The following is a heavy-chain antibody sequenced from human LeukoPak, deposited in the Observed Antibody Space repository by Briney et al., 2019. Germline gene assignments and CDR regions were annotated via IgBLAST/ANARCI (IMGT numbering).Heavy chain of an antibody. J-gene: IGHJ3*02. V-gene: IGHV3-23*01. D-gene: IGHD5-24*01. CDR2: IRQSGDIT. CDR1: EFTFINFV. CDR3: VRRGGSDGWGAFDI. Sequence: GGPLSPSCEASEFTFINFVMNGVGQAPGKGLEWVSSIRQSGDITYYADSVKGRFTISRDNSKNTLSLQMNSLSREDTAIYYCVRRGGSDGWGAFDIWGQGTVVTVSS.